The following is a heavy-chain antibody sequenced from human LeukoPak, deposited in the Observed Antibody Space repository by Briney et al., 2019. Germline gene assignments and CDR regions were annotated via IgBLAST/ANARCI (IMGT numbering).Heavy chain of an antibody. V-gene: IGHV3-30*02. CDR1: GFTFSSYG. CDR3: AKVGSSSWYGMYAFDI. CDR2: IRYDGSNK. J-gene: IGHJ3*02. Sequence: PGGSLRLSCAASGFTFSSYGMHWVRQAPGKGLEWVAFIRYDGSNKYYADSVKGRFTISRDNSKNTLYLQMNSLRAEDTAVYYCAKVGSSSWYGMYAFDIWGQGTMVTVSS. D-gene: IGHD6-13*01.